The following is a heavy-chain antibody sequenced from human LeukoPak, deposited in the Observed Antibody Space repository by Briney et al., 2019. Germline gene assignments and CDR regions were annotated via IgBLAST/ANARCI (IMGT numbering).Heavy chain of an antibody. D-gene: IGHD2-2*01. CDR3: ARLKYQLLSAAFDI. CDR1: GFTFSNYA. V-gene: IGHV3-30-3*01. Sequence: GGSLRLSCAASGFTFSNYAMHWVRQAPGKGLEWVAVISYDGSNKYYADSVKGRFTISRDNSKNTLYLQMNSLRAEDTAVYYCARLKYQLLSAAFDIWGQGTMVTVSS. J-gene: IGHJ3*02. CDR2: ISYDGSNK.